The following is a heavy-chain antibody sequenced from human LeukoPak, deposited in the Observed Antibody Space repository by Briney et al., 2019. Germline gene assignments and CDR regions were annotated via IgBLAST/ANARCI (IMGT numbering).Heavy chain of an antibody. Sequence: PSETLSLTCAVYGGSFSGYYWSWIRQPPGKGLEWIGEINHSGSTNYNPSLKSRVTISVDTSKNQFSLKLSSVTAADTAVYYCASPRGWELLPFDYWGQGTLVTVSS. CDR1: GGSFSGYY. CDR3: ASPRGWELLPFDY. J-gene: IGHJ4*02. CDR2: INHSGST. V-gene: IGHV4-34*01. D-gene: IGHD1-26*01.